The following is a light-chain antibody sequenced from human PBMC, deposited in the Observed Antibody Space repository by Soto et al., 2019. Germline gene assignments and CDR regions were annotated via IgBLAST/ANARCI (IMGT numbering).Light chain of an antibody. Sequence: DIPMTQSPSTLSASVGDRVTITCRASQSISSWLAWYQQKPGKAPKLLIYDAYSLESGVPSRFSGSGSGTEFTLTISSLQPDYFATYYGQQYNSYVGPGTKVDIK. CDR2: DAY. J-gene: IGKJ3*01. CDR1: QSISSW. V-gene: IGKV1-5*01. CDR3: QQYNSY.